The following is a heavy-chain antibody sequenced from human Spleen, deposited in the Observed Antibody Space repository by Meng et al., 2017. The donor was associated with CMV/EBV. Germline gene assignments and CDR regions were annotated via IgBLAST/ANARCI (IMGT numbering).Heavy chain of an antibody. J-gene: IGHJ5*02. D-gene: IGHD5/OR15-5a*01. Sequence: GSVSSGSFYWSWIRQPPGKGLEWIGYVYYDGSTNYNPSLKGRVTISIDTSKNQFSLHLSSVTAADTALYYCAAKKMSVHDSVWFDPWGQGTLVTVSS. CDR3: AAKKMSVHDSVWFDP. V-gene: IGHV4-61*01. CDR1: GSVSSGSFY. CDR2: VYYDGST.